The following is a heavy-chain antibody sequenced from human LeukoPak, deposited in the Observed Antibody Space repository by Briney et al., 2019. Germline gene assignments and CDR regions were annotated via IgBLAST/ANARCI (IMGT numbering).Heavy chain of an antibody. CDR3: ARQYYHDSSAYYFAPDY. Sequence: GASVKVSCKASGYTFSNYYIHWVRQAPGQGLEWMGIINPSGGSTSYAQKFQGRVTMTRDTSTSTVYMELSSLRSEDTAVYYCARQYYHDSSAYYFAPDYWGQGTLVTVSS. D-gene: IGHD3-22*01. CDR1: GYTFSNYY. J-gene: IGHJ4*02. V-gene: IGHV1-46*01. CDR2: INPSGGST.